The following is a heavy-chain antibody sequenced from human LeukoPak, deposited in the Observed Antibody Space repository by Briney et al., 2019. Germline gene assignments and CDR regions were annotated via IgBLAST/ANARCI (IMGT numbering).Heavy chain of an antibody. Sequence: PGGSLRLSCAASGFTFSSYGMHWVRQAPGKGLEWVAFIRYDGSNKYYADSVKGRFTISRDNAQNSLYLQMNSLRAEDTAVYYCARVPLVRGVIGEAFDFWGQGTMVTVSS. CDR3: ARVPLVRGVIGEAFDF. V-gene: IGHV3-30*02. J-gene: IGHJ3*01. D-gene: IGHD3-10*01. CDR2: IRYDGSNK. CDR1: GFTFSSYG.